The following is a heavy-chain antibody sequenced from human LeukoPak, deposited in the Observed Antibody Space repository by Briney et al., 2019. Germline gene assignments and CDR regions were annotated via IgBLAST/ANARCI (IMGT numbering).Heavy chain of an antibody. Sequence: GGSLRLSCAASGFTFSSYWMSRVRQAPGKGLEWVANIKQDGSEKYYVDSVKGRFTISRDNAKNSLYLQMNSLRAEDTAVYYCAREWYYDSSGYFPGDWFDPWGQGTLVTVSS. CDR2: IKQDGSEK. D-gene: IGHD3-22*01. J-gene: IGHJ5*02. CDR1: GFTFSSYW. CDR3: AREWYYDSSGYFPGDWFDP. V-gene: IGHV3-7*01.